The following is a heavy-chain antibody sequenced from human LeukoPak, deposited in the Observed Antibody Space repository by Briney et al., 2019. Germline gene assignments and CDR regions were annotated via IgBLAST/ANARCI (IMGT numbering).Heavy chain of an antibody. V-gene: IGHV4-59*11. CDR3: ARGDDWFDP. CDR1: GASISSHY. Sequence: PSETLSLTCTVSGASISSHYCNWIRQSPGKGLEWIGYIYYSGSTNYNPSLKSRVSMSVDTSKNQFSLKLRSVTAADTAVYYCARGDDWFDPWGQGTLVTVSS. CDR2: IYYSGST. J-gene: IGHJ5*02.